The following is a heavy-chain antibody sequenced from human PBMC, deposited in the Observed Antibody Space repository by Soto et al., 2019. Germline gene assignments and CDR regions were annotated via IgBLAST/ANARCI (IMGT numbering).Heavy chain of an antibody. CDR3: ARDIYNSSGYYYPYYFDY. J-gene: IGHJ4*02. Sequence: ASVKVSCKASGYTFSTYGVSWVRQDPGQGLEWMGWISGYIGNTQYAQKFQGRVTMTTDTSTSTAYMELRRLRSDDTAVYYCARDIYNSSGYYYPYYFDYWGQGTLVTVSS. CDR2: ISGYIGNT. CDR1: GYTFSTYG. D-gene: IGHD3-22*01. V-gene: IGHV1-18*01.